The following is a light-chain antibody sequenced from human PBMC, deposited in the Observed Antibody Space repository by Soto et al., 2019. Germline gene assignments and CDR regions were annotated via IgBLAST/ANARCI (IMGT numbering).Light chain of an antibody. CDR3: SSYSSSSTLNWV. J-gene: IGLJ3*02. V-gene: IGLV2-14*03. Sequence: QSALTQPACVSGSPGQSITISCTGSSSDVGGYNYVSWYQQHPGKAPKLMIYDVSSRPSGVSNRFSGSNSGSTASLTISGLQAEDEADYYCSSYSSSSTLNWVFGGGTKLTVL. CDR2: DVS. CDR1: SSDVGGYNY.